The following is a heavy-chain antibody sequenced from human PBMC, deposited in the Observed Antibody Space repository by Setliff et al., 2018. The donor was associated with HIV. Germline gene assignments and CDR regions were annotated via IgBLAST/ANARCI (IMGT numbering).Heavy chain of an antibody. D-gene: IGHD2-2*01. V-gene: IGHV4-4*02. J-gene: IGHJ4*02. CDR2: IYYTGNT. CDR3: ARDDSIVLVPAIMRGDGIADF. CDR1: GGSISSNW. Sequence: SETLSLTCAVSGGSISSNWWSWVRQSPGKGLEWIGSIYYTGNTKYNPSLESRVTFSIDTSENQFSLRLASVTAADTAIYYCARDDSIVLVPAIMRGDGIADFWGPGTLVTVSS.